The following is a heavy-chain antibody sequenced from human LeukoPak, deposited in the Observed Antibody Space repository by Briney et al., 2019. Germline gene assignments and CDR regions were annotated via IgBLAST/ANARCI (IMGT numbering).Heavy chain of an antibody. D-gene: IGHD3-16*02. CDR3: ARYLVIRGDAFDI. V-gene: IGHV1-69*08. Sequence: GASVKVSCKVSGGTFSNYTINWVRQAPGQRLEWMGRIIPIAGTANCAQNFQGRVTITADKSTSTAYMELSSLRSEDTAVYYCARYLVIRGDAFDIWGQGTMVTVSS. J-gene: IGHJ3*02. CDR1: GGTFSNYT. CDR2: IIPIAGTA.